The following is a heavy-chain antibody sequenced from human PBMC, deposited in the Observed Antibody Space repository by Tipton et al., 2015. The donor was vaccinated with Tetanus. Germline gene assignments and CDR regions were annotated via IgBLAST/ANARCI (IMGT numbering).Heavy chain of an antibody. J-gene: IGHJ2*01. CDR2: INYSGTT. Sequence: TLSLTCAVYSGTFNNYFWTWIRQPPGKGLEWIGEINYSGTTNYNPSLKSRVTISVDTSKNQLSLKLTSVTAADTAVYYCASMTPVDWYFDLWGRGTLVTVSS. CDR1: SGTFNNYF. CDR3: ASMTPVDWYFDL. V-gene: IGHV4-34*01. D-gene: IGHD4-23*01.